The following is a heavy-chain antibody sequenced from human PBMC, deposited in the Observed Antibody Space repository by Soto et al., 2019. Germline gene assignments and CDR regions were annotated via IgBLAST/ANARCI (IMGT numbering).Heavy chain of an antibody. CDR3: AKDIGYFDWCFDY. CDR1: GFTFSSYG. V-gene: IGHV3-30*18. CDR2: ISYDGSNK. D-gene: IGHD3-9*01. Sequence: GGSLRLSCAASGFTFSSYGMHWVRQAPGKGLEWVAVISYDGSNKYYADSVKGRFTISRDNSKNTLYLQMNSLRAEDTAVYYCAKDIGYFDWCFDYWGQGTLVTVSS. J-gene: IGHJ4*02.